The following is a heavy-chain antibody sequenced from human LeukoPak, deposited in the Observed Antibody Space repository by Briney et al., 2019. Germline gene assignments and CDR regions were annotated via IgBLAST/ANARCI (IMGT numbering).Heavy chain of an antibody. V-gene: IGHV3-23*01. CDR2: IGASGEST. Sequence: GGSLRLSCAASGYTFSVAAMTWVRQAPGKGLEWVSLIGASGESTYYADSVKGRFTISRDNSKNTLSLQMNSLRVEDTAMYFCAKDIQLSTWGLGTMVTVSS. J-gene: IGHJ3*01. CDR3: AKDIQLST. D-gene: IGHD5-24*01. CDR1: GYTFSVAA.